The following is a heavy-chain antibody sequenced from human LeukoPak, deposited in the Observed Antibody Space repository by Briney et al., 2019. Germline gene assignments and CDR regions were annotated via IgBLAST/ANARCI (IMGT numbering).Heavy chain of an antibody. J-gene: IGHJ4*02. CDR3: ARRPSGNYYLDY. Sequence: SETLSLTCTVSGGSISSNTYYWVWIRQPPGKGLAWIGSIYYSGSTYYNSSLKSRVTISVDTSKNQFSLKLSSVTAADTAVYYCARRPSGNYYLDYWGQGTLVTVSS. CDR2: IYYSGST. V-gene: IGHV4-39*07. CDR1: GGSISSNTYY. D-gene: IGHD3-10*01.